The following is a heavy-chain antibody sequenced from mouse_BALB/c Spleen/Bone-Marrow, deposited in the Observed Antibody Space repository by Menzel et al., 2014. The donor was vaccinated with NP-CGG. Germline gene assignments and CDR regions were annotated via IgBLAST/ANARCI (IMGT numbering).Heavy chain of an antibody. CDR1: GFTFSNYG. CDR2: ISSGGTYT. V-gene: IGHV5-6*02. D-gene: IGHD2-4*01. Sequence: EVKLVESGGDLVKPGGSLKLSCAASGFTFSNYGMSWVRQIPDKRLEWVATISSGGTYTFYPDSVKGRFTISRDNTKNTLTLQMTSQKSEDTAMYYCARRRDYDYFDYWGQGTTLTVSS. J-gene: IGHJ2*01. CDR3: ARRRDYDYFDY.